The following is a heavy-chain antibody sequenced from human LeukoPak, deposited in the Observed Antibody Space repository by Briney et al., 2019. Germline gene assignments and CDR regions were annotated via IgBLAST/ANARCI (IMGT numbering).Heavy chain of an antibody. V-gene: IGHV3-9*01. CDR2: ISWNSGSI. D-gene: IGHD3-22*01. J-gene: IGHJ4*02. CDR1: GFTFDDYA. CDR3: AKDQYYYDSSGYFDY. Sequence: GRSLRLSCAASGFTFDDYAMHWVRHAPGKGLEWVSGISWNSGSIGYADSVKGRFTISRDSAKNSLYLQMNSLRAEDTALYYCAKDQYYYDSSGYFDYRGQGTLVTVSS.